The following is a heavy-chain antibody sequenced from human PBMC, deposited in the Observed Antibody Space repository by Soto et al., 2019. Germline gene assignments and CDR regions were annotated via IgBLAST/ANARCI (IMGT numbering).Heavy chain of an antibody. D-gene: IGHD2-2*01. V-gene: IGHV3-11*01. CDR3: ARRDQEGLDY. Sequence: QVQLVESGGGLVKPGGSLRLSCAASGFTFNDYYMSWIRQAPGKGLEWVSYLSSSGSTIYYEDSVEGRFTISRDNSKNSLYLQMNSLRVEDTAVYYCARRDQEGLDYWGQGTLVTVSS. J-gene: IGHJ4*02. CDR1: GFTFNDYY. CDR2: LSSSGSTI.